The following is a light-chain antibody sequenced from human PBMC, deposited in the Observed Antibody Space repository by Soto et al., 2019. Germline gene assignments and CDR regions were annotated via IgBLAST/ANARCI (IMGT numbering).Light chain of an antibody. V-gene: IGLV4-69*01. CDR1: SGHTNYA. Sequence: QSVLTQSPSASASLGASVKLTCTLSSGHTNYAIAWHQLQPDKGPRYLMKLNSDGRHSKGDGIPDRFSGSSSGAERYLTISSLRSEDEADYYCLTLGSGIWVFGGGTKLTV. J-gene: IGLJ3*02. CDR2: LNSDGRH. CDR3: LTLGSGIWV.